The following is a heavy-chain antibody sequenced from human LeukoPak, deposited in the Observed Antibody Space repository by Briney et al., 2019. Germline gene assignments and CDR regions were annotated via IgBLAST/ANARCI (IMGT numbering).Heavy chain of an antibody. J-gene: IGHJ3*02. CDR3: ARDLSGEMGAFDI. CDR2: VYTSGST. Sequence: SETLSLTCTVSGDSISSGSYYWSWIRQPAGKGLEWIGRVYTSGSTNYNPSLKSRVTISVDTSKNQFSLKLSSVTAADTAVYYCARDLSGEMGAFDIWGQGTMVTVSS. CDR1: GDSISSGSYY. D-gene: IGHD3-10*01. V-gene: IGHV4-61*02.